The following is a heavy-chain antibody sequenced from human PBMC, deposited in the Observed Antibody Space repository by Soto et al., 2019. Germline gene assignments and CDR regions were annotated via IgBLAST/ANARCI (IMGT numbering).Heavy chain of an antibody. J-gene: IGHJ4*02. Sequence: SSETLSLTCTVSGGSISSYYWSWIRQPPGKGLEWIGYIYYSGSTYYNPSLKSRVTISVDTSKNQFSLKLSSVTAADTAVYYCARVGGFGATTIDYWGQGTLVTVPQ. CDR1: GGSISSYY. CDR2: IYYSGST. CDR3: ARVGGFGATTIDY. D-gene: IGHD3-10*01. V-gene: IGHV4-59*08.